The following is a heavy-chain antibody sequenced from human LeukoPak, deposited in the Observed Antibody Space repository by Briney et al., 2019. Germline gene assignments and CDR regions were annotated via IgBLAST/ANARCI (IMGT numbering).Heavy chain of an antibody. CDR3: AKDRDVGYFDY. Sequence: GGSLRLSCVASGSNFRTYGMHWVRQAPGKGLEWVAFIWYDGSQKYYADSVRGRFTISRDYSKNTLYLQMDSLRAEDTAVYYCAKDRDVGYFDYWGQGTLVTVSS. CDR2: IWYDGSQK. V-gene: IGHV3-30*02. CDR1: GSNFRTYG. J-gene: IGHJ4*02.